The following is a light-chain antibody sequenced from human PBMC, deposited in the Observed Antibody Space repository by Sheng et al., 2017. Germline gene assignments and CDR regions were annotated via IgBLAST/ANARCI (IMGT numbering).Light chain of an antibody. V-gene: IGKV3-11*01. J-gene: IGKJ2*03. Sequence: EIVLTQSPATLSLSPGERATLSCRASQSVSSSLAWYQQKPGQAPRLLIYDASNRATGIPARFSGSGSGTDFTLTISSLQPDDFATYYCQQYNSLYSFGQGTKLEIK. CDR3: QQYNSLYS. CDR1: QSVSSS. CDR2: DAS.